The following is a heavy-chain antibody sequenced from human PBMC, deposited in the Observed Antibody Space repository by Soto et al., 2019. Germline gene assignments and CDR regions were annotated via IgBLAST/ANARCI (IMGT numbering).Heavy chain of an antibody. CDR3: VRDLGGGYFDGATTWFDP. CDR1: GYTFTSYY. J-gene: IGHJ5*02. V-gene: IGHV1-46*01. CDR2: INPSGGST. Sequence: ASVKVSCKASGYTFTSYYIHWVRLAPGQGLEWIGIINPSGGSTRYALRFQGRVTMTRDTSTSTLYMELSSLRSEDTAVYYCVRDLGGGYFDGATTWFDPWGQGTLVTVAS. D-gene: IGHD3-9*01.